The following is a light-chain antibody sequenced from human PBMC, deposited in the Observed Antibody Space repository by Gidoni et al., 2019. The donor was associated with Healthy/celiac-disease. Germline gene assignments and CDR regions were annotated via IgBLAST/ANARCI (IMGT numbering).Light chain of an antibody. CDR2: GAS. J-gene: IGKJ1*01. CDR1: QSVSSN. Sequence: EIVMTQPPATLSVSPGETATRSCRASQSVSSNLAWYQQKPGQAPRLLIYGASTRATGIPARFSGGGSGKEFTLTISSLQSEEFAVYYCQQYNNWTPWTFGQGTKVEIK. CDR3: QQYNNWTPWT. V-gene: IGKV3-15*01.